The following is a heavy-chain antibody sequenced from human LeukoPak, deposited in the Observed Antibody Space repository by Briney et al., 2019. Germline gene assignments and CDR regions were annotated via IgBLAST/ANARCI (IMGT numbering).Heavy chain of an antibody. J-gene: IGHJ4*02. CDR3: AKVVIGELGAYYFDY. D-gene: IGHD3-10*01. CDR2: ISGSGGSK. Sequence: GGSLRLSCAASGFTFSSYAMSWVRQAPGKGLEWVSAISGSGGSKYYADSVKGRFTISGDNSKNTLYLQMNSLRAEDTAVYYCAKVVIGELGAYYFDYWGQGTLVTVPS. V-gene: IGHV3-23*01. CDR1: GFTFSSYA.